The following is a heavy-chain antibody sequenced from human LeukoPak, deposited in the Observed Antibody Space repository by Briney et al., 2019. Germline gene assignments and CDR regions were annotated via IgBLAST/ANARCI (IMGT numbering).Heavy chain of an antibody. J-gene: IGHJ5*02. V-gene: IGHV4-39*01. CDR3: ARSARDYAWFDP. CDR1: GGSISSSSYY. D-gene: IGHD4-17*01. CDR2: IYYSGST. Sequence: SETLSLTCTVSGGSISSSSYYWGWIRQPPGRGLEWIGSIYYSGSTYYNPSLKSRVTISVDTSKNQFSLKLSSVTAADTAVYYCARSARDYAWFDPWGQGTLVTVSS.